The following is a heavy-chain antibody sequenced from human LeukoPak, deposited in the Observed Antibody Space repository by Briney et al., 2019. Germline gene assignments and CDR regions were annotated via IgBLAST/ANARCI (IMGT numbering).Heavy chain of an antibody. V-gene: IGHV3-23*01. CDR1: GFTFSSYA. CDR2: ISGSGGST. CDR3: ARRPYYYDSLDY. D-gene: IGHD3-22*01. Sequence: GGSLRLSCAASGFTFSSYAMSWVRQAPGKGLEWVSAISGSGGSTYYADSVKGRFTISRDNSKNTLYLQTNSLRAEDTAVYYCARRPYYYDSLDYWGQGTLVTVSS. J-gene: IGHJ4*02.